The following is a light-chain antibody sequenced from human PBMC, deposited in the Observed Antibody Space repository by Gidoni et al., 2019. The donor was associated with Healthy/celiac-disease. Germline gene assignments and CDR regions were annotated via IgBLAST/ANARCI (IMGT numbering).Light chain of an antibody. CDR3: QQRYSTPIT. Sequence: QMTQSPSSLSASVGDRVTITCRASQSISSYLNWYQQKPGKAPKLLIYAASSLQSGVPSRFSGSGSGTDFTLTISSLQPEDFATYYCQQRYSTPITFGPGTKVDIK. V-gene: IGKV1-39*01. CDR1: QSISSY. J-gene: IGKJ3*01. CDR2: AAS.